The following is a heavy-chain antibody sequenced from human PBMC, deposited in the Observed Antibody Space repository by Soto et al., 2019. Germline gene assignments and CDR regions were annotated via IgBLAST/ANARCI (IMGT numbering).Heavy chain of an antibody. CDR1: GASVSSGSYY. J-gene: IGHJ6*02. Sequence: QVQLQESGPGLVKPSETLSLSCTVSGASVSSGSYYWSWIRHPPGKGLERIGFVDHSGSTNYNPSRNSCVTISLSSAKNQFSLKLNSVTAAATEVYHWARRSGGDSVSIYYFAMDVCGQGTTLTLAS. D-gene: IGHD4-17*01. V-gene: IGHV4-61*01. CDR2: VDHSGST. CDR3: ARRSGGDSVSIYYFAMDV.